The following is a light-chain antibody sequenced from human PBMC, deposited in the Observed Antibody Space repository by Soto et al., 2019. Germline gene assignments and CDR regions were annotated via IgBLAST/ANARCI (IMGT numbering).Light chain of an antibody. CDR2: YDS. Sequence: SYELTQPPSVSVAPGQTARITCGGTNIGSKSVHWYQQKPGQAPVLVIYYDSDRPSGIPERFSGSNSGNTATLTISRVEAGDEADYYCQVWDSREVFGGGTKVTVL. J-gene: IGLJ2*01. V-gene: IGLV3-21*04. CDR1: NIGSKS. CDR3: QVWDSREV.